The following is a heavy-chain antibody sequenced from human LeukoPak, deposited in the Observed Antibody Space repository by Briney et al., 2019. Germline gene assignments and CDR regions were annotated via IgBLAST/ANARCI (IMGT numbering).Heavy chain of an antibody. CDR3: ARSRTNRDVYNFYY. Sequence: SETLSLTCTVSGGSISIYYWSWIRQPPGKGLEWIGYIYYSGTTNYNPSLKSRVTISTDSAKNQFSLNLTSVTAADTAVYYCARSRTNRDVYNFYYWGQGTLVTVSS. CDR2: IYYSGTT. D-gene: IGHD5-24*01. V-gene: IGHV4-59*08. J-gene: IGHJ4*02. CDR1: GGSISIYY.